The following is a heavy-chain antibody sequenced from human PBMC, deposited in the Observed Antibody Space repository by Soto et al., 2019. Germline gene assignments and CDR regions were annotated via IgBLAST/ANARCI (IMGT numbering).Heavy chain of an antibody. Sequence: GGSLRLSCAASGFTFSSYSMNWVRQAPGKGLEWVSYISSSSSTIYYADSVKGRFTISRDNAKNSLYLQMNSLRAEDTAVYYCARDRGGYCSSTSCGRGWDWGQGTLVTVSS. J-gene: IGHJ4*02. CDR2: ISSSSSTI. CDR3: ARDRGGYCSSTSCGRGWD. CDR1: GFTFSSYS. D-gene: IGHD2-2*01. V-gene: IGHV3-48*01.